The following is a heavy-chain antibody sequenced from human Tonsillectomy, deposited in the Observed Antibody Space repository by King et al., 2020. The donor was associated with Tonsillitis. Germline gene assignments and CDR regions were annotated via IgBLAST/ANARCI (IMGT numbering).Heavy chain of an antibody. D-gene: IGHD3-22*01. V-gene: IGHV3-23*04. J-gene: IGHJ4*02. CDR2: ISGSGGST. CDR3: AKDSQYGDDITDSSGYYYSSYFDY. Sequence: DVQLVESGGGLVQPGGSLRLSCAASGFTFSSYAMSWVRQAPGKGLEWVSAISGSGGSTYYADSVKGRFTISRDNSKNTLYLQMNSLRAEDTAVYYCAKDSQYGDDITDSSGYYYSSYFDYWGQGTLVTVSS. CDR1: GFTFSSYA.